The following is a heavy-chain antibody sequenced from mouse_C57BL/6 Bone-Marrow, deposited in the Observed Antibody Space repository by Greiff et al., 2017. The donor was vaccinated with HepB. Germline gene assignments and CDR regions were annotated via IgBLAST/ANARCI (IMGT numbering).Heavy chain of an antibody. J-gene: IGHJ4*01. Sequence: QVQLQQSGAELVRPGTSVKVSCKASGYAFTNYLIEWVKQRPGQGLEWIGVINPGSGGTNYNEKFKGKATLTADKSSSTAYMQLSSLTSEDSAVYVCARGVITTVTSYAMDYWGQGTSVTVSS. CDR3: ARGVITTVTSYAMDY. V-gene: IGHV1-54*01. CDR2: INPGSGGT. D-gene: IGHD1-1*01. CDR1: GYAFTNYL.